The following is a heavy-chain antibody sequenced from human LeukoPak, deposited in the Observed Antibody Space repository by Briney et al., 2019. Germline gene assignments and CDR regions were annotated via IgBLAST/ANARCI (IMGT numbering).Heavy chain of an antibody. CDR2: IKQDGSEK. CDR1: GFTFSSYW. Sequence: GGSLRLSCAASGFTFSSYWVSWVRQAPGKGLEWVANIKQDGSEKYYVDSVKGRFTISRDNAKNSLYLQMNSLRAEDTAVYYCARERPRRYFDYWGQGTLVTVSS. V-gene: IGHV3-7*01. J-gene: IGHJ4*02. CDR3: ARERPRRYFDY.